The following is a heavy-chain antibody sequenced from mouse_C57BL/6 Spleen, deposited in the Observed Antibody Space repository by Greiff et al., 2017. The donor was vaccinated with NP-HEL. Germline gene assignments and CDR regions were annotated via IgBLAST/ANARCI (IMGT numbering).Heavy chain of an antibody. CDR1: GYTFTDYN. Sequence: VQLKQSGPELVKPGASVKIPCKASGYTFTDYNMDWVKQSHGKSLEWIGDINPNNGGTIYNQKFKGKATLTVDKSSSTAYMELRSLTSEDTAVYYCARRNWDGFAYWGQGTLVTVSA. V-gene: IGHV1-18*01. CDR2: INPNNGGT. D-gene: IGHD4-1*01. CDR3: ARRNWDGFAY. J-gene: IGHJ3*01.